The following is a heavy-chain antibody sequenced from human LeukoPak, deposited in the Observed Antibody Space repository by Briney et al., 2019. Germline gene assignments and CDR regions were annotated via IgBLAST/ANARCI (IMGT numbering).Heavy chain of an antibody. Sequence: AAVKVSCKASGYTFTSYGISWVRQAPGQGREWMGWNSAYNGNTNYAQKLQGRVTMTTDTSTSTAYMELRSLRSDDTAVYYCASVAAAAGFYMDVWGKGTTVTVSS. V-gene: IGHV1-18*01. CDR1: GYTFTSYG. CDR2: NSAYNGNT. CDR3: ASVAAAAGFYMDV. D-gene: IGHD6-13*01. J-gene: IGHJ6*03.